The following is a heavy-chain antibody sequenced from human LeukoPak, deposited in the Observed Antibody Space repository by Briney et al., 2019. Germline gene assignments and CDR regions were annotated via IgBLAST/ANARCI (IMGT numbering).Heavy chain of an antibody. D-gene: IGHD2-15*01. CDR3: ATDGSYSTDC. CDR1: GFTFRTSW. V-gene: IGHV3-74*01. J-gene: IGHJ4*02. CDR2: INRDGGIT. Sequence: GGSLRLSCAASGFTFRTSWMHWVRQAPGKGLVWVSYINRDGGITSYADSVKGRFTISRDNVKNTLFLQMNSLRAEDTADYYCATDGSYSTDCRGQGTLVTVSS.